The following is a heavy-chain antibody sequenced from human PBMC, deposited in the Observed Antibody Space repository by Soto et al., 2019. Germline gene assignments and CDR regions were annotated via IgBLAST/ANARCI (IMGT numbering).Heavy chain of an antibody. V-gene: IGHV4-4*02. CDR1: GVSISSHDW. J-gene: IGHJ4*02. CDR2: SHQSGNT. D-gene: IGHD2-2*01. CDR3: ATRETSRFY. Sequence: QVQLQESGPGLVKPSGTLSLTCAVSGVSISSHDWWTWVRQPPGKGLEWIGESHQSGNTNYNSSLESRGTISVDKSKNQFSLNLSSVTVADTAVYYCATRETSRFYWGQGTLVTVSS.